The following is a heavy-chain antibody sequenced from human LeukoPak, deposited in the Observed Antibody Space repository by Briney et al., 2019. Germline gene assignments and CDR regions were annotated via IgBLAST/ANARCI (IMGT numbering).Heavy chain of an antibody. CDR3: ATTGLYYFDSSGYYYAS. CDR1: GGSIISSIYY. J-gene: IGHJ5*02. D-gene: IGHD3-22*01. Sequence: KPSETLSLICTVSGGSIISSIYYWGWIRQPPGKGLEWIGSIHYTGSTYYNLSLKSRVTIYVDTSKNQFSLKLSYVTAADTAVYYCATTGLYYFDSSGYYYASWGQRNRVSVSS. V-gene: IGHV4-39*01. CDR2: IHYTGST.